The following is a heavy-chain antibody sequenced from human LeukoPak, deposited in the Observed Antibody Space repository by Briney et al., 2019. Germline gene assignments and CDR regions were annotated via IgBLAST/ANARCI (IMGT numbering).Heavy chain of an antibody. J-gene: IGHJ4*02. Sequence: GRSLRLPCAASGFTFSSYAMSWVRQAPGKGLEWVSAISGSGGSTYYADSVKGRFTISRDNSKNTLYLQMNSLRAEDTAVYYCAKPRVVLYYDFWSGYGYWGQGTLVTVSS. V-gene: IGHV3-23*01. CDR1: GFTFSSYA. CDR3: AKPRVVLYYDFWSGYGY. CDR2: ISGSGGST. D-gene: IGHD3-3*01.